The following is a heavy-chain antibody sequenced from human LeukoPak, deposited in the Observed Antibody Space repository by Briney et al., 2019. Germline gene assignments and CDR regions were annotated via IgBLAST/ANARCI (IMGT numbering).Heavy chain of an antibody. V-gene: IGHV1-46*01. D-gene: IGHD2-21*02. CDR2: INPRGGST. CDR3: ARVGATGATADN. Sequence: AASVKVSCKASGYIFTTYYMHRLRQAPGQGPGWMGIINPRGGSTDYAQKFQGRVTMTSDTSTSTVYMELKSLRSEDTAVYFCARVGATGATADNWGQGTLVTVSS. CDR1: GYIFTTYY. J-gene: IGHJ4*02.